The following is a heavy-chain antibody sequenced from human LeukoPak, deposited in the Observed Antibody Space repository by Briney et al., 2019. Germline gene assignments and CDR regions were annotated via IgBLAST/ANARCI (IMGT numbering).Heavy chain of an antibody. CDR3: ARARDYYYYYMDV. CDR1: GFTFSTYA. J-gene: IGHJ6*03. Sequence: GGSLRLSCAASGFTFSTYAMSWVRQAPGKGLEWVSGISGGDGSTYYADSVKGRFTISRDNSKNTLYLQMNSLRAEDTAVYYCARARDYYYYYMDVWGKGTTVTVSS. CDR2: ISGGDGST. V-gene: IGHV3-23*01.